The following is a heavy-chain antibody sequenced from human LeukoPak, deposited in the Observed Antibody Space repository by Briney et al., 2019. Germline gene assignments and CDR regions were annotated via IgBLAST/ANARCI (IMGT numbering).Heavy chain of an antibody. CDR3: AKDNVAAAGRYFDY. V-gene: IGHV3-23*01. CDR2: ITTSGGNT. CDR1: GFTFSSYS. J-gene: IGHJ4*02. Sequence: PGGSLRLSCAASGFTFSSYSMSWVRQAPGKGMEWVSAITTSGGNTYYADSVKGRFTISRDNSKNTLYLQMHSLRAEDTAVYYCAKDNVAAAGRYFDYWGQGTLVTVSS. D-gene: IGHD6-13*01.